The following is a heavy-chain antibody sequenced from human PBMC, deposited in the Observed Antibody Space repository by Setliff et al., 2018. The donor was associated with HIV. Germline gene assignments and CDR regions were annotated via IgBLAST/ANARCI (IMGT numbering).Heavy chain of an antibody. Sequence: SVKVSCKASGDTFSKHAVSWVRQAPGQGLEWMGSFIPTYDTTSYAREFQGRLTITADESPSTVYMDLSRLTSDDTAIFFCAKNKLGGAFDMWGQGTMVTVSS. CDR3: AKNKLGGAFDM. D-gene: IGHD1-26*01. CDR2: FIPTYDTT. V-gene: IGHV1-69*13. J-gene: IGHJ3*02. CDR1: GDTFSKHA.